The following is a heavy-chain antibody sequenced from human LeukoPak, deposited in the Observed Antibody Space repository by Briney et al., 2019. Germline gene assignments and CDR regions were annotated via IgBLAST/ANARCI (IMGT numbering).Heavy chain of an antibody. Sequence: SETLSLTCAVYGGSFSGYYWSWIRQPPGKGLEWIGEINHSGSTNYNPSLKSRATISVDASKNQFSLKLSSVTAADTAVYYCARSVVATTYFDYWGQGTLVTVSS. CDR2: INHSGST. J-gene: IGHJ4*02. CDR1: GGSFSGYY. V-gene: IGHV4-34*01. CDR3: ARSVVATTYFDY. D-gene: IGHD5-12*01.